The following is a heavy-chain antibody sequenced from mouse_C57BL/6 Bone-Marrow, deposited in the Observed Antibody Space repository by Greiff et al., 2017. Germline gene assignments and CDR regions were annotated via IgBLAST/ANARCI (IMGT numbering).Heavy chain of an antibody. V-gene: IGHV5-17*01. Sequence: EVQLVESGGGLVKPGGSLKLSCAASGFTFSDYGMHWVRQAPEKGLEWVAYISSGSSTIYYADTVKGRFTISSDNANNTLFLQLTSLRSEDTAMYYCARGYYVDYWGQGTTLTVSS. CDR1: GFTFSDYG. CDR3: ARGYYVDY. J-gene: IGHJ2*01. CDR2: ISSGSSTI.